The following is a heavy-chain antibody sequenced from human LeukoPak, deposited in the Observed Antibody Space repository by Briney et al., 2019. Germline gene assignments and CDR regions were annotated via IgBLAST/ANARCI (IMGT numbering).Heavy chain of an antibody. CDR2: INHNGNVN. V-gene: IGHV3-7*03. Sequence: GVSLRLSCAASVSTFSSYGMNWAREAPGKGLEWVASINHNGNVNYYVDSVKGRFTISRDNAKNSLYLQMSNLRAEDTAVYFCARGGGLDVWGQGATVTVSS. CDR3: ARGGGLDV. CDR1: VSTFSSYG. J-gene: IGHJ6*02.